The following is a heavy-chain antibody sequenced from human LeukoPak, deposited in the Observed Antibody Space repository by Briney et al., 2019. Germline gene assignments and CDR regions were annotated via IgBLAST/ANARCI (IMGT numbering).Heavy chain of an antibody. CDR2: TKQDGSEK. V-gene: IGHV3-7*01. J-gene: IGHJ4*02. D-gene: IGHD3-22*01. Sequence: RGSLRLSCAASGFTFSSYWMSWVRQAPGKGLEWVANTKQDGSEKYYVDSVKGRFTISRDNAKNSLYLQMNSLRAEDTAVYYCARDLSFYGSSGSFDYWGQGTLVTVSS. CDR1: GFTFSSYW. CDR3: ARDLSFYGSSGSFDY.